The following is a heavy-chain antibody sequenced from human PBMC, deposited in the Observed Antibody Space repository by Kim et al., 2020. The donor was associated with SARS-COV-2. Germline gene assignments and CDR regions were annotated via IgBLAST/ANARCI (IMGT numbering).Heavy chain of an antibody. CDR2: ISYDGSNK. Sequence: GGSLRLSCAASGFTFSSYAMHWVRQAPGKGLEWVAVISYDGSNKYYADSVKGRFTISRDNSKNTLYLQMNSLRAEDTAVYYCARGTPPYSSSWGDAFDIWGQGTMVTVSS. J-gene: IGHJ3*02. CDR1: GFTFSSYA. V-gene: IGHV3-30-3*01. CDR3: ARGTPPYSSSWGDAFDI. D-gene: IGHD6-13*01.